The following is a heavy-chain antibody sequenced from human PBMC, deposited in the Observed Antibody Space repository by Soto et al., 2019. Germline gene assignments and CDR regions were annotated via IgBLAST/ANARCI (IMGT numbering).Heavy chain of an antibody. D-gene: IGHD2-21*02. CDR1: GGIFSSNT. V-gene: IGHV1-69*06. CDR2: VIPLFGTA. J-gene: IGHJ4*02. CDR3: ASKAACGGDCYAFDS. Sequence: QVYLVQSGAEVKKPGSSVKISCKASGGIFSSNTINWVRQAAGQGLEWMGGVIPLFGTANYGEKFQAGVTTTADNSTKTGYMELTGLGAEDTAVYYCASKAACGGDCYAFDSWGQGTLVTVSS.